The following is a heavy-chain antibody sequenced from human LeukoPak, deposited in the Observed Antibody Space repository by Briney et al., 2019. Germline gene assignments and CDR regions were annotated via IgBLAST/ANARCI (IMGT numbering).Heavy chain of an antibody. CDR1: GFTFSSYA. Sequence: GGSLRLSCAASGFTFSSYAMHWVRQAPGKGLEWVAVISYDGSNKYYADSVKGRFTISRDNSKNTLYLQMNSLRAEDTAVYYCARARAGDTRDFEYWGQGTPVTVSS. D-gene: IGHD2-2*01. CDR2: ISYDGSNK. CDR3: ARARAGDTRDFEY. V-gene: IGHV3-30-3*01. J-gene: IGHJ4*02.